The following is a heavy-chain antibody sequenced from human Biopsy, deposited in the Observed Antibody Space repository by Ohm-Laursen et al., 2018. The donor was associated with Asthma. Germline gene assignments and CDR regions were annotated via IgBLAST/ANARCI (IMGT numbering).Heavy chain of an antibody. J-gene: IGHJ3*02. Sequence: ASVKVSCKASGYTFINSAIPWVRQAPGPRLEWMGWFSAGNGNTKHSQKFPGRVTISRDTSASTAYMDLSSLRSEDTAVYYCARTYYDFLTGQVNDAFAMWGQGTMVTVSS. CDR1: GYTFINSA. CDR2: FSAGNGNT. V-gene: IGHV1-3*01. D-gene: IGHD3-9*01. CDR3: ARTYYDFLTGQVNDAFAM.